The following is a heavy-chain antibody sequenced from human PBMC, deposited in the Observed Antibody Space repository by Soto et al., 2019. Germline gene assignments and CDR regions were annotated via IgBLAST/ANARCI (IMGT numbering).Heavy chain of an antibody. J-gene: IGHJ5*02. D-gene: IGHD2-2*01. CDR3: ARTIVVVPAASPGWFDP. CDR2: IIPIFGTA. CDR1: GGTFSSYA. Sequence: SVKVSCKASGGTFSSYAISWVRQAPGQGLEWMGGIIPIFGTANYAQKFQGRVTITADKSTSTAYMELSSLRSEDTAVYYCARTIVVVPAASPGWFDPWGQGTLVTVYS. V-gene: IGHV1-69*06.